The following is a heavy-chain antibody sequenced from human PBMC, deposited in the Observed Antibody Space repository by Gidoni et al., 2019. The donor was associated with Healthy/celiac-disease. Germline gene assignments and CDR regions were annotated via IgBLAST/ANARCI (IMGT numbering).Heavy chain of an antibody. V-gene: IGHV4-30-2*01. CDR3: ARGPYSNDAGYFDY. CDR2: IYHSGST. Sequence: QLQLQESGSGLVKPSQTLSLTCAVSGGSISRGGYSWSWIRQPPGKGLEWIGYIYHSGSTYYNPSLKSRVTISVDRSKNQFSLKLSSVTAADTAVYYCARGPYSNDAGYFDYWGQGTLVTVSS. J-gene: IGHJ4*02. D-gene: IGHD4-4*01. CDR1: GGSISRGGYS.